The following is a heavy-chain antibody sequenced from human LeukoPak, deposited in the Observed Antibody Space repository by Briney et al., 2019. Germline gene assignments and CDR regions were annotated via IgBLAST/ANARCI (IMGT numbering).Heavy chain of an antibody. D-gene: IGHD4-17*01. CDR2: IYYSGST. Sequence: PSETLSLTCTVSGGSISSYYWSWIRQPPGKGLEWIGYIYYSGSTNYNPSLKSRVTISVDTSKNQFSLKLSSVTAADTAVYYCASSMTTVTTGVEYWGQGTQVTVSS. J-gene: IGHJ4*02. CDR3: ASSMTTVTTGVEY. CDR1: GGSISSYY. V-gene: IGHV4-59*01.